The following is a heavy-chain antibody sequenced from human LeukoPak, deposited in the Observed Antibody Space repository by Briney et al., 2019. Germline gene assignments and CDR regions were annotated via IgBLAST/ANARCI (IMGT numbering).Heavy chain of an antibody. D-gene: IGHD4-23*01. Sequence: ASVKVSCKASGYTFTTNYIHWVRQAPGQGLEWMGIINPSGGSTSYAQKFQGRVTMTRDTSTSTVYMELSSLRSEDTAVYYCATLGGSSGVDYWGQGTLVTVSS. J-gene: IGHJ4*02. V-gene: IGHV1-46*01. CDR1: GYTFTTNY. CDR3: ATLGGSSGVDY. CDR2: INPSGGST.